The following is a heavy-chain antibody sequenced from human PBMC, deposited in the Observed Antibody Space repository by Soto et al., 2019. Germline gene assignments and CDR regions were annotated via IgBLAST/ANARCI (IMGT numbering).Heavy chain of an antibody. CDR3: AKDLEGSGSPSDY. D-gene: IGHD3-10*01. J-gene: IGHJ4*02. CDR2: ISGSGGST. Sequence: GGSLRLSCAASGFTFSRYAMSWVRQAPGKGLEWVSAISGSGGSTYYADSVKGRFTISRDNSKNTLYLQMNSLRAEDTAVYYCAKDLEGSGSPSDYWGQGTLVTVSS. CDR1: GFTFSRYA. V-gene: IGHV3-23*01.